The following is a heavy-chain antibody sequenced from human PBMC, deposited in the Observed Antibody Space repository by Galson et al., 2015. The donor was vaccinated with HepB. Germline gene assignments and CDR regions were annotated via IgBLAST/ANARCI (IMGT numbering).Heavy chain of an antibody. CDR1: GFTFSSNA. CDR3: GNSGWYDHLDY. V-gene: IGHV3-23*01. Sequence: SLRLSCAASGFTFSSNAMSWVRQAPGKGLEWVSAISGSGSNTYYADSVKGRFTISRDNSKNTLYLQMNSLRAEDTAVYYCGNSGWYDHLDYWGQGTLVTVSS. D-gene: IGHD6-19*01. J-gene: IGHJ4*02. CDR2: ISGSGSNT.